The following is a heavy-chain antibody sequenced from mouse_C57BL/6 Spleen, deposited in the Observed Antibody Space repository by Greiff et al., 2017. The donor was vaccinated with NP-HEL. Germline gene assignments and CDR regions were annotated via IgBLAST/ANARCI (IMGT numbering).Heavy chain of an antibody. Sequence: QVQLQQPGAELVRPGSSVKLSCKASGYTFTSYWMHWVKQRPIQGLEWIGNIDPSDSDTHYNQKFKDKATLTVDKSSSTAYMQLSSLTSEDSAVYCWARKYGSSYWAMDYWGKGTSVTVSS. CDR1: GYTFTSYW. CDR2: IDPSDSDT. CDR3: ARKYGSSYWAMDY. D-gene: IGHD1-1*01. J-gene: IGHJ4*01. V-gene: IGHV1-52*01.